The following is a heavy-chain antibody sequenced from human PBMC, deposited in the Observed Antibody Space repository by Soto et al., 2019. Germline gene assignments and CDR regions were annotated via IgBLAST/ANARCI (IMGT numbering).Heavy chain of an antibody. J-gene: IGHJ4*02. D-gene: IGHD6-19*01. Sequence: EVQLVESGGGSVQPGGSLRLSCAASGFALNNYWMHWVRQAPGKGLVWVSRINSDGDSTIYADSVKGRFTISRDIAKNTLYLQMNSLRVEDTAVYYCARGPTSGGWTDYWGRGTLVTVSS. V-gene: IGHV3-74*01. CDR1: GFALNNYW. CDR2: INSDGDST. CDR3: ARGPTSGGWTDY.